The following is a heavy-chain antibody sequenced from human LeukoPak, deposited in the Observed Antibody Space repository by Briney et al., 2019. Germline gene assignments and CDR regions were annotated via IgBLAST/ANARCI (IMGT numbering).Heavy chain of an antibody. CDR1: GGSFSGYY. Sequence: NPSETLSLTCAVYGGSFSGYYWSWIRQPPGKGLEWIGEITHSGTTNYNPSLESRLTISIDTSKNQFSLKLSSVTAADTAVYYCARLITPTSGSNWFDPWGQGTLDTVSS. CDR2: ITHSGTT. D-gene: IGHD3-10*01. CDR3: ARLITPTSGSNWFDP. J-gene: IGHJ5*02. V-gene: IGHV4-34*01.